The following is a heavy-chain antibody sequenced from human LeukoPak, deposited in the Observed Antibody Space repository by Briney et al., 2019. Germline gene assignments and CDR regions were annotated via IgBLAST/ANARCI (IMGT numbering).Heavy chain of an antibody. CDR3: AKRTSGSSWYSSDS. CDR2: MSGDATNT. Sequence: GGSLRLSCAASGFTFSSYDMSWVRQAPGKGLEWVSTMSGDATNTYYADSVKGRFTISRDNSKTTLFLQMNSLRAEDTAVYYCAKRTSGSSWYSSDSWGQGTLVTVSS. J-gene: IGHJ4*02. V-gene: IGHV3-23*01. CDR1: GFTFSSYD. D-gene: IGHD6-13*01.